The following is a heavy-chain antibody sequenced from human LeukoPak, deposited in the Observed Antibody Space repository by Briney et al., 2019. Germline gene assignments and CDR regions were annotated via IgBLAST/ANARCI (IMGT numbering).Heavy chain of an antibody. V-gene: IGHV1-2*02. J-gene: IGHJ4*02. CDR3: ARAYDGSGNLDY. D-gene: IGHD3-22*01. CDR2: IYPNRGGT. Sequence: ASVKVSCKASGYTFTAYSMHWVRQAPGQGLEWMGWIYPNRGGTNYAQKFQGRVTMTRDTSINTAYMELSRLRSDDTAVYYCARAYDGSGNLDYWGQGTLVTVSS. CDR1: GYTFTAYS.